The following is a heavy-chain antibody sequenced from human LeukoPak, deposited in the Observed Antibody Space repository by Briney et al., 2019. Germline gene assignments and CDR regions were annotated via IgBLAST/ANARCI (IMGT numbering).Heavy chain of an antibody. Sequence: SETLSLTCTVSGGSINSYYWSWLRQPPGKDLEWIGNIYYSGSTKYNPSLKSRVTISVDTSKNQFSLQLTSVTAADTAVYYCARDRGSGYQGSFDYWGQGILVTVSS. CDR3: ARDRGSGYQGSFDY. CDR1: GGSINSYY. J-gene: IGHJ4*02. V-gene: IGHV4-59*12. D-gene: IGHD3-22*01. CDR2: IYYSGST.